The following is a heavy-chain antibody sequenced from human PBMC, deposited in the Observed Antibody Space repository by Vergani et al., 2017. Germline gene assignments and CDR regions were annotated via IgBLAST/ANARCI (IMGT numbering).Heavy chain of an antibody. V-gene: IGHV3-23*01. CDR2: IGGSGGST. Sequence: EVQLLESGGGLVQPGGSLRLSCAASGFTFSSYAMSWVRQAPGKGLEWVSAIGGSGGSTYYADSVKGRFTISRDNSKNTLYLQMNSLRAEDTAVYYCAKGRGGSYLGDYWGQGTLVTVSS. J-gene: IGHJ4*02. D-gene: IGHD1-26*01. CDR3: AKGRGGSYLGDY. CDR1: GFTFSSYA.